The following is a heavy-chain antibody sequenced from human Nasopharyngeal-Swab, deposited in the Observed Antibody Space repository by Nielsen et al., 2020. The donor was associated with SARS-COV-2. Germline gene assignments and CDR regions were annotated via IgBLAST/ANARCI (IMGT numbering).Heavy chain of an antibody. V-gene: IGHV1-46*01. CDR2: INLSGGST. D-gene: IGHD1-26*01. CDR3: AREIVGASYYYYGMDV. Sequence: WVRQAPGQGLEWMGIINLSGGSTSYAQKIQGRVTMTRDTTTSTVYMELISLRSEDTAVYYCAREIVGASYYYYGMDVWGQGTTVTVSS. J-gene: IGHJ6*02.